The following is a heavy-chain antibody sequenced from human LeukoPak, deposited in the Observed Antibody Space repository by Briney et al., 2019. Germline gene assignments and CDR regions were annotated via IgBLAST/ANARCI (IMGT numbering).Heavy chain of an antibody. V-gene: IGHV5-51*01. CDR1: GYSFTNYW. CDR3: ARHIAPGYNSGWYFDY. CDR2: IYPGDSDI. Sequence: GESLKISCKGSGYSFTNYWIGWVRQMPGKGLEWMGTIYPGDSDIRYSPSFQGQVTISADKSISTAYLQWSSLKASDTAIYYCARHIAPGYNSGWYFDYWGQGTLVTVSS. D-gene: IGHD5-12*01. J-gene: IGHJ4*02.